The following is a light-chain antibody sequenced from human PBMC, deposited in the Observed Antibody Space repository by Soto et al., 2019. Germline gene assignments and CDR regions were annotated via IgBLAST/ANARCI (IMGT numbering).Light chain of an antibody. V-gene: IGKV1-39*01. CDR1: QSISSY. J-gene: IGKJ4*01. CDR2: AAS. CDR3: QQLNSYPLT. Sequence: DIQMTQSPSSLSASVGDRVTITCRASQSISSYLNWYQQKPGKAPKLLIYAASSLQSGVPPRFSGSGSGTDFTLAISSLQPEDFATYYCQQLNSYPLTFGGGTKVDIK.